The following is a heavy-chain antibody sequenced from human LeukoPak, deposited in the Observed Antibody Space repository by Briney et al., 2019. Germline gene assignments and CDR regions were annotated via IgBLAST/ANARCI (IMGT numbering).Heavy chain of an antibody. V-gene: IGHV3-33*01. Sequence: GGSLRLSCAASGFTFSSYGMHWVRQAPGKGLEWVAVIWYDGGNKYYADSVKGRFTISRDNSKNTLYLQMNSLRAEDTAVYYCARASIFGVVHDDGYDYWGQGTLVTVSS. J-gene: IGHJ4*02. CDR2: IWYDGGNK. D-gene: IGHD3-3*01. CDR3: ARASIFGVVHDDGYDY. CDR1: GFTFSSYG.